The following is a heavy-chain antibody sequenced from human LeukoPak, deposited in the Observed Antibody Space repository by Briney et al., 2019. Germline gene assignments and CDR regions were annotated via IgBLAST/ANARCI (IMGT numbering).Heavy chain of an antibody. Sequence: SETLSLTRTVSGGSISSGSYYWSWIRQPAGKGLEWIGRIYTCGSTNYNPSLKSRVTISVDTSKNQFSLKLSSVTAADTAVYYCARGPTYCSSSSCLQGEWGQGTLVTVSS. J-gene: IGHJ4*02. V-gene: IGHV4-61*02. D-gene: IGHD2-15*01. CDR3: ARGPTYCSSSSCLQGE. CDR2: IYTCGST. CDR1: GGSISSGSYY.